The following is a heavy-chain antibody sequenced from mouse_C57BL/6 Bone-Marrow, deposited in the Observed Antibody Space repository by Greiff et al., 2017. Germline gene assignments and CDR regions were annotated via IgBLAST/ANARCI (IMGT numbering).Heavy chain of an antibody. Sequence: QVHVKQSGAELVKPGASVKISCKASGYAFSSYWMNWVKQRPGKGLAWIGQIYPGDGDTNYNGKFKGKATLTADKSSSTAYMQLSSLTSEDAAVYFCARSTVLVRNWYCDVWGTGTTVTVSS. J-gene: IGHJ1*03. CDR2: IYPGDGDT. D-gene: IGHD1-1*01. CDR3: ARSTVLVRNWYCDV. V-gene: IGHV1-80*01. CDR1: GYAFSSYW.